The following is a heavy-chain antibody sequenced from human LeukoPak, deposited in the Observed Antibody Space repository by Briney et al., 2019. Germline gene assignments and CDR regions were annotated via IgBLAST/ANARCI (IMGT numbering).Heavy chain of an antibody. J-gene: IGHJ4*02. CDR3: ARGQRITIFGVVPLYGY. D-gene: IGHD3-3*01. CDR2: IYYSGST. CDR1: GGSISSYY. Sequence: SETLSLTCTVSGGSISSYYWSWIRQPPGKGLEWIGYIYYSGSTNYNPSLKSRVTISVDTSKNQFSLKLSSVTAADTAVYYCARGQRITIFGVVPLYGYWGQGTLVTVSS. V-gene: IGHV4-59*12.